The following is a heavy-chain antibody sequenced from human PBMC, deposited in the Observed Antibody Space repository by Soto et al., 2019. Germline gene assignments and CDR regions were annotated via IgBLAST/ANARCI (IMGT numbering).Heavy chain of an antibody. CDR3: ARGKTTVTSHFDY. CDR2: IYYSGST. J-gene: IGHJ4*02. V-gene: IGHV4-30-4*01. D-gene: IGHD4-17*01. Sequence: QVQLQESGPGLVKPSQTLSLTCTVSGGSISSGDYYWSWIRQPPGMGLEWIGYIYYSGSTYYNPSLKSRVTISVDTSKNQFSLKLSSVTAADTAVYYCARGKTTVTSHFDYWGQGTLVTVSS. CDR1: GGSISSGDYY.